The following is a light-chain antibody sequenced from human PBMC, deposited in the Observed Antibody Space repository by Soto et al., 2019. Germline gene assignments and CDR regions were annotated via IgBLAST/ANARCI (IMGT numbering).Light chain of an antibody. J-gene: IGKJ1*01. CDR2: KAS. CDR1: QSISVY. V-gene: IGKV1-5*03. Sequence: DIRMTQSPSTLSASVGDRVTITCRASQSISVYLAWYQQKPGKAPKLLIYKASNLESGVPSRFSGSGSGTEFTLTIRSLQPDDFATYYCQQYNSYRTFGQGTKVELK. CDR3: QQYNSYRT.